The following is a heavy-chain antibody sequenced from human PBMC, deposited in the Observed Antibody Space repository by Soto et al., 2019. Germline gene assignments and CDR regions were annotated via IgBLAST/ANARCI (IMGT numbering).Heavy chain of an antibody. D-gene: IGHD6-6*01. CDR3: ARDAQRSSSLDY. V-gene: IGHV3-33*01. J-gene: IGHJ4*02. Sequence: GGSLRLSCAASGFTFSSYGMHWVRQAPGKGLEWVAVIWYDGSNKYYADSVKGRFTISRDNSKNTLYLQMNSLRAEDTAVYYCARDAQRSSSLDYWGQGTLVTVSS. CDR1: GFTFSSYG. CDR2: IWYDGSNK.